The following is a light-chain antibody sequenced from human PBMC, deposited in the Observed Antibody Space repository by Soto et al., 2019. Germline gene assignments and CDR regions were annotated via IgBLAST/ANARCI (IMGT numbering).Light chain of an antibody. CDR1: QSVTSNY. CDR3: QHYGSSLLFT. V-gene: IGKV3-20*01. Sequence: EIVLTQSPCTLSLSPGERATLSCRASQSVTSNYLAWYQQKPGQAPRLLIYGASSRATGIPDRFSGSGSGTDFTLTISRLEPEDFAVYYCQHYGSSLLFTFGPGTKVDIK. CDR2: GAS. J-gene: IGKJ3*01.